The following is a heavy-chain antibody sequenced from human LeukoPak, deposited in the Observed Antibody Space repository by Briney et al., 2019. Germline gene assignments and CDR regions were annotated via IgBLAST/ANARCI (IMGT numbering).Heavy chain of an antibody. J-gene: IGHJ4*02. D-gene: IGHD6-19*01. CDR2: ISESGGRT. CDR1: GFTFSSYA. V-gene: IGHV3-23*01. Sequence: GGSLRLSCAASGFTFSSYAMSWVRQAPGKGLEWVSAISESGGRTYYADSVKGQFTISRDNSKNTLYLQMNSLRAEDTAVYYCAKDYSYSSGWYSNVDYWGQGTLVSVSS. CDR3: AKDYSYSSGWYSNVDY.